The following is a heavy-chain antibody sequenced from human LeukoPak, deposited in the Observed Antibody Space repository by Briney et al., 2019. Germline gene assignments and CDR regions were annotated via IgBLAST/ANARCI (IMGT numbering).Heavy chain of an antibody. D-gene: IGHD6-6*01. CDR1: GYTFTSYG. CDR2: ISADNGNT. V-gene: IGHV1-18*01. Sequence: ASVKVSCKASGYTFTSYGISWVRQAPGQGLEWMGWISADNGNTNYAQKLQGRVTMTTDTSTSTAYMELRSLRSDDTAVYYCARVARIQYAFHIWGQGTMVTVPS. CDR3: ARVARIQYAFHI. J-gene: IGHJ3*02.